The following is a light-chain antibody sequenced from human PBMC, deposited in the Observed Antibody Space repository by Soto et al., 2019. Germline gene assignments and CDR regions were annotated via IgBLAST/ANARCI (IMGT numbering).Light chain of an antibody. J-gene: IGLJ1*01. CDR2: EVN. CDR1: SSDVGLYNY. V-gene: IGLV2-14*01. CDR3: SSYTTSSTRV. Sequence: QSALTQPASVSGSPGQSITISCTGTSSDVGLYNYVSWYQQHPDKAPKLMIFEVNNRPSGISNRFSGSKSGNTASLTISGLQAEDEADSYCSSYTTSSTRVFGTGTKLTVL.